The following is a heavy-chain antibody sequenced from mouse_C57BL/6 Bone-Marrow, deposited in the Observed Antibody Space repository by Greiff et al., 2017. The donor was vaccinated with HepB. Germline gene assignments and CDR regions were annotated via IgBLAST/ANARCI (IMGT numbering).Heavy chain of an antibody. CDR2: INPNNGGT. J-gene: IGHJ2*01. D-gene: IGHD1-1*01. CDR3: ARRIGNYYGSSPYYFDY. CDR1: GYTFTDYN. Sequence: EVKLQQSGPELVKPGASVKIPCKASGYTFTDYNMDWVKQSHGKSLEWIGDINPNNGGTIYNQKFKGKATLTVDKSSSTAYMELRSLTSEDTAVYYCARRIGNYYGSSPYYFDYWGQGTTLTVSS. V-gene: IGHV1-18*01.